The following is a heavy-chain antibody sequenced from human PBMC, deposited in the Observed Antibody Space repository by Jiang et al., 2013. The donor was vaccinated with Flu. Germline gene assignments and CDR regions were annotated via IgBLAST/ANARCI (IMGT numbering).Heavy chain of an antibody. CDR3: AREVRYCSGGSCYSGWFDP. Sequence: GAEVKKPGSSVKVSCKASGGTFSSYTISWVRQAPGQGLEWMGRIIPILGIANYAQKFQGRVTITADKSTSTAYMELSSLRSEDTAVYYCAREVRYCSGGSCYSGWFDPWGQGTLVTVSS. J-gene: IGHJ5*02. CDR2: IIPILGIA. D-gene: IGHD2-15*01. V-gene: IGHV1-69*04. CDR1: GGTFSSYT.